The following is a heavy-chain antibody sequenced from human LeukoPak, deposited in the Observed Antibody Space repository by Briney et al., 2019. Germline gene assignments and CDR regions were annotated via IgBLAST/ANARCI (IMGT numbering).Heavy chain of an antibody. D-gene: IGHD3-10*01. CDR1: GGSISSYY. V-gene: IGHV4-59*08. CDR2: IYYSGST. Sequence: SETLSVTCTVSGGSISSYYWSWIRQPPGKGLEWIGYIYYSGSTNYNPSLKSRVTISVDTSKNQFSLKLSSVTAADTAVYYCASSSLRGGMDVWGQGTTVTVSS. CDR3: ASSSLRGGMDV. J-gene: IGHJ6*02.